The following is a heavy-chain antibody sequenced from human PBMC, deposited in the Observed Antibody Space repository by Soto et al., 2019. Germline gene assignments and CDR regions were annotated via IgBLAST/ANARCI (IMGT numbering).Heavy chain of an antibody. CDR1: GFTFGSYW. V-gene: IGHV3-7*01. CDR3: ARGSGYGSGGSVNHYLDY. J-gene: IGHJ4*01. CDR2: IKRDSTEK. D-gene: IGHD3-10*01. Sequence: GGSLRLSCAASGFTFGSYWMSWVRQVPGKGLEWLGTIKRDSTEKKYVASVKGRFTMSRDNAQNSLYLQMDSLRAEDTAVYYCARGSGYGSGGSVNHYLDYWGHGTLVTVSS.